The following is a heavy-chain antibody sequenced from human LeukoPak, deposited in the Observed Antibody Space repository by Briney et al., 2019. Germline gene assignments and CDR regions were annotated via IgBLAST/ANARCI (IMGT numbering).Heavy chain of an antibody. CDR3: ARVAYDILTRQLDY. V-gene: IGHV3-21*01. CDR2: ISSSTSYI. Sequence: GGSLRLSCAASGFTFSSYGMNWVRQAPGKGLEWVSSISSSTSYIYYADSVKGRFTISRDNAKNSLYLQMNSLRAEDTAMYYCARVAYDILTRQLDYWGQGTLVTVSS. CDR1: GFTFSSYG. J-gene: IGHJ4*02. D-gene: IGHD3-9*01.